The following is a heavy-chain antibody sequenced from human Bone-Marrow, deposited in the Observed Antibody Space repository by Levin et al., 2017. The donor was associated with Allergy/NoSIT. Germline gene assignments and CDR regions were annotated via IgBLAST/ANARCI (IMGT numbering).Heavy chain of an antibody. Sequence: ASVKVSCAASGFTFSTYWMHWVRQAPGKGLVWVSRIQSNGKTNYADSVKGRFTISRDNAKNTLYLQMNSLTVEDTAVYYCARDRFYSDSGSNFSWFDPWGQGTLVTVPS. D-gene: IGHD3-10*01. J-gene: IGHJ5*02. CDR1: GFTFSTYW. CDR2: IQSNGKT. V-gene: IGHV3-74*01. CDR3: ARDRFYSDSGSNFSWFDP.